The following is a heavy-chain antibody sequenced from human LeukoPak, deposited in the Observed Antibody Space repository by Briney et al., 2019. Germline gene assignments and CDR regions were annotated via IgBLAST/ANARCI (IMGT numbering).Heavy chain of an antibody. CDR3: ARDTYYDILTGYYDY. CDR1: GFTFSSYR. Sequence: QPGGSLRLSCAASGFTFSSYRMNWVRQAPGKGLEWVSYISSSSSTIYYADSVKGRFTISRDNAKNSLYLQMNSLRAEDTAVYYCARDTYYDILTGYYDYWGQGTLVTVSS. J-gene: IGHJ4*02. D-gene: IGHD3-9*01. CDR2: ISSSSSTI. V-gene: IGHV3-48*01.